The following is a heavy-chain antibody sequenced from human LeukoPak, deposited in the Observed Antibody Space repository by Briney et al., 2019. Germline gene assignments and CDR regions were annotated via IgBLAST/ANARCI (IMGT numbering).Heavy chain of an antibody. D-gene: IGHD1-26*01. CDR1: GYTFTNYD. CDR2: ISAYNGNT. Sequence: GASVKVSCETSGYTFTNYDISWVRQAPGQGLEWMGWISAYNGNTNYAQKLQGRVTMTTDTSTSTAYMELRSLRSDDTAMYYCAREVVGGPGGATRYFQHWGQGTLVTVSS. J-gene: IGHJ1*01. CDR3: AREVVGGPGGATRYFQH. V-gene: IGHV1-18*01.